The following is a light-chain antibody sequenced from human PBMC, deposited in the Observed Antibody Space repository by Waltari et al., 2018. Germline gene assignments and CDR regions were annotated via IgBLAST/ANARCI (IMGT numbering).Light chain of an antibody. CDR1: RSNIGNNY. CDR2: EDT. V-gene: IGLV1-51*02. J-gene: IGLJ7*01. CDR3: GTWDSSLSGAV. Sequence: QSVLTQPPSVSAAPGQRVTIPCSGGRSNIGNNYVSWYRQFPGTAPKLLIYEDTERPSGIAGRFSGSKSCTSATLDITGLQAVDEADYYCGTWDSSLSGAVFGGGTHLTVL.